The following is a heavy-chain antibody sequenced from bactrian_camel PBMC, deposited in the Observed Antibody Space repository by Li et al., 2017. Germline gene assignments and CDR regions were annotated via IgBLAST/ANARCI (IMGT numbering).Heavy chain of an antibody. Sequence: VQLVESGGGSVQAGGALRLSCSVSAHIHSYCLAWFRQAPGKEREEVARIDSYSKTTYATSLKGRFRISKDNSKDTLSLLMNSLEPEDTAMYYCAADQCLVGRVVPGNLLTYLGYWGSGTQVTVS. D-gene: IGHD6*01. CDR3: AADQCLVGRVVPGNLLTYLGY. V-gene: IGHV3-2*01. CDR2: IDSYSKT. CDR1: AHIHSYC. J-gene: IGHJ6*01.